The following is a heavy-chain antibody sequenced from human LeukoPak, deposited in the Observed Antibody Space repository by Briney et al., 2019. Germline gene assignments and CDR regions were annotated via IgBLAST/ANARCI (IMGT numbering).Heavy chain of an antibody. D-gene: IGHD3-3*01. V-gene: IGHV3-30*18. Sequence: SGGSLRLSCAASGFTFSSYGMHWVRQAPGKGLEWVAVISYDGSNKYYADSVKGRFTISRDNSKNTLYLQMNSLRAEDTAVYYCAKDADFWSGYLESDYWGQGTLVTVSS. CDR2: ISYDGSNK. CDR3: AKDADFWSGYLESDY. CDR1: GFTFSSYG. J-gene: IGHJ4*02.